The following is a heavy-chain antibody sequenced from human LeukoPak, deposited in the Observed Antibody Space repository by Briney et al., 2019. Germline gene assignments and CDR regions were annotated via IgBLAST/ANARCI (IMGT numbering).Heavy chain of an antibody. Sequence: ASVKVSCKASGYTFTDYYMHGVRPAPGQGLEWVGWINFNSGGTKYAQNFQGRVTMTRDTSISTALMNLSGLTSDDTAVYYCPTLSSVDPTYWGQGTLVTVSS. V-gene: IGHV1-2*02. CDR1: GYTFTDYY. CDR3: PTLSSVDPTY. D-gene: IGHD3-9*01. J-gene: IGHJ4*02. CDR2: INFNSGGT.